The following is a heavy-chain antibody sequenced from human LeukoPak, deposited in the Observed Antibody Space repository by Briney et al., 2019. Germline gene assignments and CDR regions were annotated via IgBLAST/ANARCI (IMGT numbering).Heavy chain of an antibody. Sequence: GGSLRLSCAASGFNFNNYGMHWVRQAPGKGLEWVGFVRFDGNEKYYADSVKGRFTISRDTSRNTLYLQMNSLRAEDTAVYYCAKDLMRDRWFGESWGQGTLVTVSS. J-gene: IGHJ1*01. D-gene: IGHD3-10*01. CDR3: AKDLMRDRWFGES. V-gene: IGHV3-30*02. CDR2: VRFDGNEK. CDR1: GFNFNNYG.